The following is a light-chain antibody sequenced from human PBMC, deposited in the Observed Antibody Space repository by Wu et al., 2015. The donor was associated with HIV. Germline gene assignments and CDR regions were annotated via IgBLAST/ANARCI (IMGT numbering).Light chain of an antibody. CDR1: QSISSW. CDR2: KAS. V-gene: IGKV1-5*03. Sequence: DIQMTQSPSTLSASVGDSVTITCRASQSISSWLAWYQVKPGKAPKILIYKASSLESGVPSRFSGSGFGTDFTLTISSLQPDDFATYYCQQYHSYPYSFGQGTKLEIK. CDR3: QQYHSYPYS. J-gene: IGKJ2*03.